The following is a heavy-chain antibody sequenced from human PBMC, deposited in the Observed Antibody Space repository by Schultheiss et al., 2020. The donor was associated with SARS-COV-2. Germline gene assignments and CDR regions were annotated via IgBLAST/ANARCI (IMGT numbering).Heavy chain of an antibody. CDR3: ARFNGDYYFDY. V-gene: IGHV3-33*08. J-gene: IGHJ4*02. D-gene: IGHD4-17*01. Sequence: GESLKISCAASGFTFSSYEMNWVRQAPGKGLEWVAVIWYDGSNKYYADSVKGRFTISRDNSKNTLYLQMNSLRAEDTAVYYCARFNGDYYFDYWGQGTLVTVSS. CDR1: GFTFSSYE. CDR2: IWYDGSNK.